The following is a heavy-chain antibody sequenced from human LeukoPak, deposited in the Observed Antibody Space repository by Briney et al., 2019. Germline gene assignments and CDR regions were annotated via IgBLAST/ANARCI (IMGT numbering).Heavy chain of an antibody. J-gene: IGHJ6*03. CDR3: AKEALLRSYYYYYYMDV. Sequence: GGSLRLSCAASGFTFSSYAMSWVRQAPGKGLEWVSAISGSGGSTYYADSVKGRFTISRDNSKNTLYLQMNSLRAEDTAVYYCAKEALLRSYYYYYYMDVWGKGTTVTVSS. D-gene: IGHD2-15*01. CDR2: ISGSGGST. V-gene: IGHV3-23*01. CDR1: GFTFSSYA.